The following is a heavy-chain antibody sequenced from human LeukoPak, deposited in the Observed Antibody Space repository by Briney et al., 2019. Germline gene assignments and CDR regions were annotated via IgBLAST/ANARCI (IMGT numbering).Heavy chain of an antibody. V-gene: IGHV1-18*01. J-gene: IGHJ6*02. CDR1: GYTFTSYG. D-gene: IGHD3-10*01. CDR2: ISAPNGNT. CDR3: AANYYGSGSYADYYYYGMDV. Sequence: SVTVSCKASGYTFTSYGISWVRQAPGQGLEWMGWISAPNGNTNYAQKLQGRVTMTTNTSTSTAYMELRSLRSDDTAVYYCAANYYGSGSYADYYYYGMDVWGQGTTVTVSS.